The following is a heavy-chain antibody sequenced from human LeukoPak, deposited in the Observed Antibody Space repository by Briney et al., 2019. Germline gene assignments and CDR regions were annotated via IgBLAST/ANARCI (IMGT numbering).Heavy chain of an antibody. J-gene: IGHJ6*03. CDR3: ARDGSSSGYFYYYMDV. V-gene: IGHV3-30*01. CDR2: TSYDGSNQ. CDR1: GFTFSDYT. Sequence: GGSLRLSCAASGFTFSDYTMHWVRQTPGKGLEWVAVTSYDGSNQYYADSVKGRFTISRDNSENTLYLQMIRLRTEDTGVYYCARDGSSSGYFYYYMDVWGIGTAVTVSS. D-gene: IGHD6-6*01.